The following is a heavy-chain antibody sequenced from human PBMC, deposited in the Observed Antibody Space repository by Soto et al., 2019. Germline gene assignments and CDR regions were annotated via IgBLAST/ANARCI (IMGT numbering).Heavy chain of an antibody. CDR3: ARGEYSSSWSRFDP. V-gene: IGHV4-30-2*01. CDR2: TYHSGST. J-gene: IGHJ5*02. D-gene: IGHD6-13*01. Sequence: QLQLQESGSGLVKPSQTLSLTCAVSGGSISSGGYSWSWIQQPPGKGLEWIGYTYHSGSTYYNTSLKCRVTISVDRSKNQFSLKLSSVTAADTAVYYCARGEYSSSWSRFDPWGQGTLVTVSS. CDR1: GGSISSGGYS.